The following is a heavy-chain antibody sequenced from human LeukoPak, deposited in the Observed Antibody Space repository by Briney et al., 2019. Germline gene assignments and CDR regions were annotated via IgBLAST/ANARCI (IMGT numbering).Heavy chain of an antibody. V-gene: IGHV3-66*01. J-gene: IGHJ5*02. CDR1: GFTFSSYA. CDR3: ARDPDCDSTSCYIGPYNWFDP. D-gene: IGHD2-2*02. CDR2: IYSGGST. Sequence: GGSLRLSCAASGFTFSSYAMSWVRQLPGKGLEWVSVIYSGGSTSYADSVKGRFTISRDNSKNTLYLQMNSLRAEDTAVYYCARDPDCDSTSCYIGPYNWFDPWGQGTLVTVSS.